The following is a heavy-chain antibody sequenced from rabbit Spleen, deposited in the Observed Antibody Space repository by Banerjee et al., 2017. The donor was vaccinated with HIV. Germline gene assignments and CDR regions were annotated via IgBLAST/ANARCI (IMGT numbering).Heavy chain of an antibody. CDR2: IAGSSSGFT. J-gene: IGHJ4*01. CDR3: TKDLLSVIGWNFYL. Sequence: QSLEESGGDLVKPGASLTLTCTASGFSFSSSDYMCWVRQAPGKGLEWISCIAGSSSGFTYSATWEKGRFTITRTSSTTVTLRITSLTAAARATYFCTKDLLSVIGWNFYLWGPGTLVIVS. D-gene: IGHD1-1*01. CDR1: GFSFSSSDY. V-gene: IGHV1S40*01.